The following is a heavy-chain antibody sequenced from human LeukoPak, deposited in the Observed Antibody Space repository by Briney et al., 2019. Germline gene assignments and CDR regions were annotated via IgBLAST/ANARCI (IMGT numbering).Heavy chain of an antibody. CDR3: ARGEYYYDSSGYDGMDV. Sequence: SETLSLTCTVSGGSFSSGSYYWSWIRQPPGTGLEWIGYIYYSGSTNYNPSLKSRVTISVDTSKNQFSLKLSSVTAADTAVYYCARGEYYYDSSGYDGMDVWGQGTTVTVSS. CDR1: GGSFSSGSYY. V-gene: IGHV4-61*01. D-gene: IGHD3-22*01. CDR2: IYYSGST. J-gene: IGHJ6*02.